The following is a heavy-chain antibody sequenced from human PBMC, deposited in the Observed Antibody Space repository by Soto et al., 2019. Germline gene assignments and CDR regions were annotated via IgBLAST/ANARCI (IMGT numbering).Heavy chain of an antibody. CDR1: GYSFTSCG. V-gene: IGHV1-18*01. J-gene: IGHJ3*02. Sequence: ASVKVSFKASGYSFTSCGITWVRQAPGQGLEWIGWISVYNGNTHYAESLQGRVTMTTDTSTSTAYMELRSLTSDDTAMYYCARDPQYSGSLSGGGDAFDIWGQGTMVTVSS. D-gene: IGHD1-26*01. CDR2: ISVYNGNT. CDR3: ARDPQYSGSLSGGGDAFDI.